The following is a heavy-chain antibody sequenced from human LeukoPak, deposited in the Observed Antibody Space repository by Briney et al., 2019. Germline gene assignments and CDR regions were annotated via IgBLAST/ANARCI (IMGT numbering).Heavy chain of an antibody. CDR1: GGSISSGSYY. CDR2: IYYSGST. D-gene: IGHD2-2*02. V-gene: IGHV4-61*09. CDR3: ARNTPPSGYYYGMDV. J-gene: IGHJ6*02. Sequence: SQTLSLTCTASGGSISSGSYYWSWIRQPAGKGLEWIGYIYYSGSTNYNPSLKSRVTISVDTSKNQFSLKLSSVTAADTAVYYCARNTPPSGYYYGMDVWGQGTTVTVSS.